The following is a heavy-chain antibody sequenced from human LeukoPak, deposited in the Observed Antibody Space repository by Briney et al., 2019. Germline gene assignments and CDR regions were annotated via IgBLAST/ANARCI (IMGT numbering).Heavy chain of an antibody. V-gene: IGHV1-69*04. D-gene: IGHD3-22*01. Sequence: SVKVSCKASGGTFTSYSMSWVRQAPGQGLEWMGRIIPIRGIANYAQKFQGRVTITTDKSTSTAYMELSSLRSEDTAVYYCARERNYYYDSSGYNAFDIWGQGTMVTVS. CDR2: IIPIRGIA. CDR1: GGTFTSYS. J-gene: IGHJ3*02. CDR3: ARERNYYYDSSGYNAFDI.